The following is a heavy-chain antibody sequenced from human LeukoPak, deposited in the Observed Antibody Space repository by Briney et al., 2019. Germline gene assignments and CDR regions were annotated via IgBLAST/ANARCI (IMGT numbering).Heavy chain of an antibody. J-gene: IGHJ4*02. D-gene: IGHD3-10*01. CDR1: GFTFSNYA. CDR3: ASGELLNMGLDY. V-gene: IGHV3-7*01. Sequence: GGSLRLSCETSGFTFSNYAMHWVRQAPGKGLEWVANIKQDGSEKYYVDSVKGRFTISRDNAKNSLYLQMNSLRAEDTAVYYCASGELLNMGLDYWGQGTLVTVSS. CDR2: IKQDGSEK.